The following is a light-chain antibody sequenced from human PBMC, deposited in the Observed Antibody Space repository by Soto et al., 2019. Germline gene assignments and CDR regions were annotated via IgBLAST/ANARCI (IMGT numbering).Light chain of an antibody. CDR3: QSYDSRLSGSV. J-gene: IGLJ3*02. CDR2: EAR. V-gene: IGLV2-18*02. Sequence: QSVLTQPPSVSGSPGQSVTISCTGTSTDFVSYNRVSWYQQPPGTAPKLIIYEARNRPSGVPDRFSGSKSGTSASLAITGPQAEDEADYYCQSYDSRLSGSVFGGGTQLTVL. CDR1: STDFVSYNR.